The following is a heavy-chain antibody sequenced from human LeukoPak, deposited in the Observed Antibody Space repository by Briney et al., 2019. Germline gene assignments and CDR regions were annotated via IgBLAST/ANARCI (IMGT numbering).Heavy chain of an antibody. V-gene: IGHV4-30-4*01. J-gene: IGHJ4*02. CDR3: ARVVRGGYSYGIHDY. Sequence: PSQTLSLTCTVSGGSISSGDYYWSWIRQPPGKGLEWIGYIYYSGSTYYNPPLKSRVTISVDTSKNQFSLKLSSVTAADTAVYYCARVVRGGYSYGIHDYWGQGTLVTVSS. CDR1: GGSISSGDYY. D-gene: IGHD5-18*01. CDR2: IYYSGST.